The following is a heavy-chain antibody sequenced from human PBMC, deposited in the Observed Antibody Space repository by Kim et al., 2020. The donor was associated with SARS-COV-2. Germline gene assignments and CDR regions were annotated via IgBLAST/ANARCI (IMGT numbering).Heavy chain of an antibody. CDR1: GGSISSYS. Sequence: SETLSLTCIVSGGSISSYSWSWIRQPPGKGLEWIGYTYYSGSTNYNPSLKSRVTISVDTAKNQFSLKLSSVTAADTAVYYCARDRVGYCSGASCSLHFDYWGQGTLVTVSA. D-gene: IGHD2-2*01. CDR2: TYYSGST. V-gene: IGHV4-59*01. J-gene: IGHJ4*02. CDR3: ARDRVGYCSGASCSLHFDY.